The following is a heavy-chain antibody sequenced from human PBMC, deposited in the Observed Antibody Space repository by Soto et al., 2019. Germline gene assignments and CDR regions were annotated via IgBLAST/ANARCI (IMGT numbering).Heavy chain of an antibody. CDR2: ISAYNGNT. CDR1: GYTFTSYG. Sequence: QVQLVQSGAEVKKPGASVKVSCKASGYTFTSYGISWVRQAPGQGLEWMGWISAYNGNTNYAQKLQGRGTMTTDTSTGTAYMELRSLRSDDTAVYYCARAISRSGRGYDGMDVWGQGTTVTVSS. J-gene: IGHJ6*02. V-gene: IGHV1-18*01. D-gene: IGHD3-10*01. CDR3: ARAISRSGRGYDGMDV.